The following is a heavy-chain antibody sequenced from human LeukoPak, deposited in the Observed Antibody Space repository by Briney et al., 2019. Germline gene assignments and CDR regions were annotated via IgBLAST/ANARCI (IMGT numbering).Heavy chain of an antibody. Sequence: SETLSLTCTVSGYSISSGYYWGWIRQPPGKGLEWIGSIYHSGSTYYNPTLKSRVTISVDTSKNQFSLKLSSVTAADTAVYYCARDRSYCSGGSCSYYFDYWGQGTLVTVSS. V-gene: IGHV4-38-2*02. CDR1: GYSISSGYY. J-gene: IGHJ4*02. CDR2: IYHSGST. CDR3: ARDRSYCSGGSCSYYFDY. D-gene: IGHD2-15*01.